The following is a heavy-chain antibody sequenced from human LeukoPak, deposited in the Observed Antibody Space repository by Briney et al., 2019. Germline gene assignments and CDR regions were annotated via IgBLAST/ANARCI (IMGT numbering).Heavy chain of an antibody. CDR2: IYYSGST. Sequence: SETLSLTCTVSGGSFSSSSYYWGWIRQPPGKGLEWIGSIYYSGSTYYNPSLKSRVTVSVDTSKIQFSLNLNSVTAADTAVYYCARTYSSGRNDAFDIWGQGTMVTVSS. CDR3: ARTYSSGRNDAFDI. J-gene: IGHJ3*02. CDR1: GGSFSSSSYY. D-gene: IGHD6-25*01. V-gene: IGHV4-39*01.